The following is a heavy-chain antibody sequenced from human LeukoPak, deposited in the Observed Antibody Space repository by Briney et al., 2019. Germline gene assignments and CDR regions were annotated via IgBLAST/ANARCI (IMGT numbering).Heavy chain of an antibody. CDR2: ISSDGSIT. CDR3: ARHLNYYLDY. CDR1: GFTFSTYW. J-gene: IGHJ4*02. Sequence: GGSLRLSCAASGFTFSTYWMHWVRRAPGKGLVWVSRISSDGSITGYADSVKGRFTISRDNAKNTLYLQMNSLRAEDTAVYYCARHLNYYLDYWGQGTLVTVSS. D-gene: IGHD3-10*01. V-gene: IGHV3-74*01.